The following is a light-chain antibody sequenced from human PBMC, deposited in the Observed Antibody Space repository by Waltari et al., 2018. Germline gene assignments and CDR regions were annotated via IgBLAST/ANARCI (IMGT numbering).Light chain of an antibody. V-gene: IGLV2-23*02. CDR3: CSYVTGDTWV. CDR1: SSDVGTYKF. CDR2: EIN. Sequence: QSALTPPASVSGSPGQSITISCTGSSSDVGTYKFVSWYQQHPGKAPKLMIYEINQRPSGISNRFSGSKFGNTAVLTISGLQTDDEADYYCCSYVTGDTWVFGGGTRVAVL. J-gene: IGLJ3*02.